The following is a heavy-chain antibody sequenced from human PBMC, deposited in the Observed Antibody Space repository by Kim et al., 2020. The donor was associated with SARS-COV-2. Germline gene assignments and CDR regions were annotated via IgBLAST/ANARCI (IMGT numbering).Heavy chain of an antibody. CDR3: ARDNGDGIAVADYYYYGMDV. Sequence: SETLSLTCTVSGGSISSYYWSWIRQPPGKGLEWIGYIYYSGSTNYNPSLKSRVTISVDTSKNQFSLKLSSVTAADTAVYYCARDNGDGIAVADYYYYGMDVWGQGTTVTVSS. V-gene: IGHV4-59*13. CDR1: GGSISSYY. J-gene: IGHJ6*02. D-gene: IGHD6-19*01. CDR2: IYYSGST.